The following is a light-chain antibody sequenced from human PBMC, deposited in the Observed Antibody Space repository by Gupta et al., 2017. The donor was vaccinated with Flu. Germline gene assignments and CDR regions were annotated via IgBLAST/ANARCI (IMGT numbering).Light chain of an antibody. CDR3: AARDDRLNGVI. CDR1: TSNLGTYA. V-gene: IGLV1-44*01. CDR2: NNN. Sequence: QSVLSQPPSASGTPGQRVTISCSGSTSNLGTYAVNWYQQLPGTAPKLLIYNNNERPSGVPDRFSGSKSGTSASLAISGLQSEDEADYYCAARDDRLNGVIFGGGTKLTVL. J-gene: IGLJ2*01.